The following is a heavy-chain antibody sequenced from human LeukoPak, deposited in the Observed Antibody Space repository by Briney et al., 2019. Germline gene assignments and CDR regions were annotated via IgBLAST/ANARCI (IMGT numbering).Heavy chain of an antibody. D-gene: IGHD5-12*01. CDR1: GYSISSGFY. V-gene: IGHV4-38-2*02. CDR2: IYYSGST. CDR3: ASRSGYDPNFDY. J-gene: IGHJ4*02. Sequence: SETLSLTCTVSGYSISSGFYWAWIRQPAGKGLEWIGSIYYSGSTYYTPSLKSRVTISLHTSKNQFSLKLSSVTAADTAVYYCASRSGYDPNFDYWGQGTLVTVSS.